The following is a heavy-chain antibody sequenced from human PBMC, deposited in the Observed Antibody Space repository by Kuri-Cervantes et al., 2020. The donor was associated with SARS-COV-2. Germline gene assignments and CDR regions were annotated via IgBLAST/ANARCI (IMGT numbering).Heavy chain of an antibody. V-gene: IGHV3-30*02. D-gene: IGHD2-8*01. Sequence: LSLTCAASGFTFSSYGMHWVRQAPGKGLEWVAFIRYDGSNKYYADSVKGRFTISRDNSKNSLYLQMNSLRAEDTAVYYCARDPGYCTNGVCYSLTTFDYWGQGTLVTVSS. J-gene: IGHJ4*02. CDR1: GFTFSSYG. CDR3: ARDPGYCTNGVCYSLTTFDY. CDR2: IRYDGSNK.